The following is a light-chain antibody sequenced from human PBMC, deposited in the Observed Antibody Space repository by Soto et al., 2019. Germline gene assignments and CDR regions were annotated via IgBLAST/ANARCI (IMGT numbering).Light chain of an antibody. Sequence: EIVMTQSPATLSVSPGERATLSCRAGQSVGINLAWYQQKPGQAPRLLIYGASRRAIGIPARFSGSGSGTEFTLPISSLPSEDSAGYYCQHYNSRPLTFGGGAKVEIK. V-gene: IGKV3-15*01. J-gene: IGKJ4*01. CDR2: GAS. CDR3: QHYNSRPLT. CDR1: QSVGIN.